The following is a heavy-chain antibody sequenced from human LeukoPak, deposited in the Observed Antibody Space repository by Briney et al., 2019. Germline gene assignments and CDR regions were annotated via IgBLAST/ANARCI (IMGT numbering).Heavy chain of an antibody. J-gene: IGHJ5*02. CDR3: ARGGHYYDSSGYANREDYGKFDP. Sequence: SETLSLTCTVSGGSISSYYWSWIRQPPGKGLEWIGYIYYSGSTNYNPSLKSRVTISVDTSKNQFSLKLSSVTAADTAVYYCARGGHYYDSSGYANREDYGKFDPWGQGTLVTVSS. CDR1: GGSISSYY. V-gene: IGHV4-59*01. CDR2: IYYSGST. D-gene: IGHD3-22*01.